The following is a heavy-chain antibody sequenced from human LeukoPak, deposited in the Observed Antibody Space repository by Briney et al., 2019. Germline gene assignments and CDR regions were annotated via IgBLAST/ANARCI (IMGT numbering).Heavy chain of an antibody. CDR3: ARGDILTGYYPLFDY. D-gene: IGHD3-9*01. J-gene: IGHJ4*02. CDR1: GGSISSYY. CDR2: IYYSGST. V-gene: IGHV4-59*01. Sequence: SETLSLTCTVSGGSISSYYWSWIRRPPGKGLEGIGYIYYSGSTNYNPSLKSRVTISVDTSKNQFSLKLSSVTAADTAVYYCARGDILTGYYPLFDYWGQGTLVTVSS.